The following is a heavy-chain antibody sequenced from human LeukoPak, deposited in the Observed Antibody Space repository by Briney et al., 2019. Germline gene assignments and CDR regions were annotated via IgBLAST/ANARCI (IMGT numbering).Heavy chain of an antibody. CDR3: AKDRRAGIYDY. D-gene: IGHD3-10*01. CDR2: ISGSGGNT. CDR1: GFTFSRNG. V-gene: IGHV3-23*01. Sequence: GGSLRLSCAASGFTFSRNGMTWVRQAPGKGLEWVSAISGSGGNTYYADSVKGRFTISRDNSKNTLYLQRNSLRAEDTAVYYCAKDRRAGIYDYWGQGTLVTVSS. J-gene: IGHJ4*02.